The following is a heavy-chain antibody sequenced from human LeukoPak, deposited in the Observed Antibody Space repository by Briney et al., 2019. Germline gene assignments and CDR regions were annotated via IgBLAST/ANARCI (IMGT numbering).Heavy chain of an antibody. V-gene: IGHV4-34*01. D-gene: IGHD4-17*01. CDR1: GGSFSGYY. CDR2: INHSGST. J-gene: IGHJ3*02. CDR3: ARHGLTTVTTKAFDI. Sequence: SETLSLTCAVYGGSFSGYYWSWIRQPPGKGLEWIGEINHSGSTNYNPSLKSRVTMSVDTSKNQFSLKLSSVTAADTAVYYCARHGLTTVTTKAFDIWGQGTMVTVSS.